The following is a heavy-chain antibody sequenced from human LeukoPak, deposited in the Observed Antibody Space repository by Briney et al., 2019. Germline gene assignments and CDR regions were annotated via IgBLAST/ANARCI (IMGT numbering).Heavy chain of an antibody. CDR1: GFTFSIYG. Sequence: GGSLRLSCATSGFTFSIYGMHWVRQAPGKGLEWVTFTRYDGTKKFYAESVKGRFTISRDNAKSTAFLQMKSLRAEDTAVYYCAKDKYGWRTGLDYWGQGTLVTVSS. J-gene: IGHJ4*02. D-gene: IGHD1-14*01. CDR2: TRYDGTKK. V-gene: IGHV3-30*02. CDR3: AKDKYGWRTGLDY.